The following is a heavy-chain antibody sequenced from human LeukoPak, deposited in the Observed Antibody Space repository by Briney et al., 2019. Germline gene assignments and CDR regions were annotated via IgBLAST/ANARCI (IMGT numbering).Heavy chain of an antibody. CDR1: GFTFSSYA. D-gene: IGHD3-22*01. J-gene: IGHJ4*02. V-gene: IGHV3-23*01. Sequence: GGSLRLSCAASGFTFSSYAMSWVRQAPGKGLEWVSAISGSGGSTYYADSVKGRFTISRDNSKNTLYLQMNSLRAEDTAVYYCASLGGVDYYDSSGPDLDYWGQGTLVTVSS. CDR3: ASLGGVDYYDSSGPDLDY. CDR2: ISGSGGST.